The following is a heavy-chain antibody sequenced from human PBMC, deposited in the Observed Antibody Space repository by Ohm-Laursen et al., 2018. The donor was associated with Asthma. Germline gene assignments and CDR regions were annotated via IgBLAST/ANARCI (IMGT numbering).Heavy chain of an antibody. CDR1: GYTFSRYS. Sequence: GSLRLSCAASGYTFSRYSIHWVRQIPGKGLEWVASISTASSFIYYADSVRGRFTTSRDNAKNSLYLQMNSLRAEDTAVYYCARGLMGYWGQGTLVTVSS. J-gene: IGHJ4*02. CDR3: ARGLMGY. CDR2: ISTASSFI. V-gene: IGHV3-21*01. D-gene: IGHD3-10*01.